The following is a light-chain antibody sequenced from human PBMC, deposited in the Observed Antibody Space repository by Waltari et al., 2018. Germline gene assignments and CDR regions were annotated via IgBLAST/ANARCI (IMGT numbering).Light chain of an antibody. CDR1: SSTIGGND. V-gene: IGLV1-44*01. J-gene: IGLJ3*02. Sequence: QSVVIQSPSASGTPGPRVTISCFVSSSTIGGNDVYWYQQFPGTAPKLLIYSNNQRPSGLPDRFSGSKSGTSASLVISGLQSEDEADYYCATWEDSLNGWVFGGGTKLPVL. CDR3: ATWEDSLNGWV. CDR2: SNN.